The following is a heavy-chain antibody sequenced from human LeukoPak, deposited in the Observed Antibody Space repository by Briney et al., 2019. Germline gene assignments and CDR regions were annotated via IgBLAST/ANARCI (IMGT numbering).Heavy chain of an antibody. J-gene: IGHJ4*02. Sequence: SETLSLTCTVSGGSISSSSYYWGWIRQPPGKGLEWIGSIYCSGSTYYNPSLKSRVTISVDTSKNQFSLKLSSVTAADTAVYYCARGYSSSWYGGPVDYWGQGTLVTVSS. V-gene: IGHV4-39*01. CDR1: GGSISSSSYY. D-gene: IGHD6-13*01. CDR2: IYCSGST. CDR3: ARGYSSSWYGGPVDY.